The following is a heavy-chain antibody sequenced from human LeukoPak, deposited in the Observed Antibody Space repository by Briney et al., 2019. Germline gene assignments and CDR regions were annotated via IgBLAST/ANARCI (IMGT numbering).Heavy chain of an antibody. CDR1: GFTFSSYE. Sequence: QPGGSLRLSCAASGFTFSSYEMNWVRQAPGKGLEWVSYISSSGSTIYYADSVKGRFTISRDNAKNSLYLQMNSLRAEDTAVYYCAKLYYYGSGRVPLSDYWGQGTLVTVSS. CDR3: AKLYYYGSGRVPLSDY. D-gene: IGHD3-10*01. V-gene: IGHV3-48*03. J-gene: IGHJ4*02. CDR2: ISSSGSTI.